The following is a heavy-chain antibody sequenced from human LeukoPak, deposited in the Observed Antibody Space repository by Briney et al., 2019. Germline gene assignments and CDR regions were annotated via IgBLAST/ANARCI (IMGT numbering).Heavy chain of an antibody. Sequence: SETLSLTCAVYGGSFSGYYWSWIRQPPGKGLEWTGEINHSGSTNYNPSLKSRVTISVDTSKNQFSLKLSSVTAADTAVYYCARDPYLNWFDPWGQGTLVTVSS. CDR1: GGSFSGYY. V-gene: IGHV4-34*01. J-gene: IGHJ5*02. CDR3: ARDPYLNWFDP. CDR2: INHSGST.